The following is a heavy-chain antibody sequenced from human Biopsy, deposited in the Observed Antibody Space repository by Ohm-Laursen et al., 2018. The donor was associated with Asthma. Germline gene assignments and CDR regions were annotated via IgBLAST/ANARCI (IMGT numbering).Heavy chain of an antibody. CDR3: AKAERYFDWYWFDP. CDR2: ISYDGSNK. Sequence: SLRFSCSASGFTFSSYGMHWVRQAPGKGLEWVAVISYDGSNKYYADSVKGRFTISRDNSKNTLYLQMNSLRAEDTAVYYCAKAERYFDWYWFDPWGQGTLVTVSS. J-gene: IGHJ5*02. CDR1: GFTFSSYG. V-gene: IGHV3-30*18. D-gene: IGHD3-9*01.